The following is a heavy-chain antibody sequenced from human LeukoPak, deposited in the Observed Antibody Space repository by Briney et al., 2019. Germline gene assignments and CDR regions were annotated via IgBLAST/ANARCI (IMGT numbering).Heavy chain of an antibody. CDR3: ASIAYSSGWYDFDY. D-gene: IGHD6-19*01. CDR2: ISAYNGNT. Sequence: GASVKVSCKASGYTITSYGISWVRQAPGQGLEWMGWISAYNGNTNYAQKLQGRVTMTTDTSTSTAYMELRSLRSDDTAVYYCASIAYSSGWYDFDYWGQGTLVTVSS. J-gene: IGHJ4*02. CDR1: GYTITSYG. V-gene: IGHV1-18*01.